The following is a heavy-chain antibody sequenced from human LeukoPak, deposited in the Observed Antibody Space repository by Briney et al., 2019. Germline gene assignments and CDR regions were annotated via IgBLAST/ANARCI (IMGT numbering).Heavy chain of an antibody. Sequence: GGSLRLSGAASGFTFSSYGMHWVRQAPGKGLEWVAVIWYDGSNKYYADSVKGRFTISRDNSKNTLYLQMNSLRAEDTAVYYCAKSGDYGGSDDAFDIWGQGTMVTVSS. CDR1: GFTFSSYG. CDR2: IWYDGSNK. V-gene: IGHV3-33*06. CDR3: AKSGDYGGSDDAFDI. D-gene: IGHD4/OR15-4a*01. J-gene: IGHJ3*02.